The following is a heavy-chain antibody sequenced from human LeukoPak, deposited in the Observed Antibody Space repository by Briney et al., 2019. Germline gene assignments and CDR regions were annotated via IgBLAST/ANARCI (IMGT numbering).Heavy chain of an antibody. J-gene: IGHJ3*02. D-gene: IGHD3-22*01. V-gene: IGHV1-8*01. Sequence: ASVKVSCKASGYTFTSYDINWVRQATGQGLEWMGWMNPNSDHTGYAQKFQGRVTMTRNTSISTAYMELSSLRSEDTAVYYCAREYYYDSSGWGGDAFDIWGQGTMVTVSS. CDR2: MNPNSDHT. CDR1: GYTFTSYD. CDR3: AREYYYDSSGWGGDAFDI.